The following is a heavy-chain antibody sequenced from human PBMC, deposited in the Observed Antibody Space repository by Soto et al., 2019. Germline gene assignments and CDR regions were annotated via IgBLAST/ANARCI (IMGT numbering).Heavy chain of an antibody. CDR3: AKVRGSYAGYRDV. CDR2: ISGSGGST. Sequence: GGSLRLSCAACGFPFSSYAMSWVRQAPGKGLEWVSAISGSGGSTYYADSVKGRFTISRDNSKNTLYLQMNSLRAEDTAVYYCAKVRGSYAGYRDVWGQGTTVTVSS. J-gene: IGHJ6*02. CDR1: GFPFSSYA. D-gene: IGHD2-2*01. V-gene: IGHV3-23*01.